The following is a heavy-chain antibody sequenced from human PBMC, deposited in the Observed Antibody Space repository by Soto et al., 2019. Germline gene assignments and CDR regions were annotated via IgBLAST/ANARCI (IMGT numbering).Heavy chain of an antibody. CDR2: IYYSGST. Sequence: SETLSLTCTVSGGSISSSSDYWGWISKPPGKGLEWIGSIYYSGSTYYNPSLKSRVTISVDTSKNQFSLKLSSVTAADTAVYYCARHSSSAAAGTTGGFDYWGQGTLVTVSS. CDR3: ARHSSSAAAGTTGGFDY. J-gene: IGHJ4*02. V-gene: IGHV4-39*01. D-gene: IGHD6-13*01. CDR1: GGSISSSSDY.